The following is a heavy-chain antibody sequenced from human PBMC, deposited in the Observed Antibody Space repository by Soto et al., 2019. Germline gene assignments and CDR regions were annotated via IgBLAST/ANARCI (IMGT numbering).Heavy chain of an antibody. Sequence: PSETLSLTCTVSGGSISSGDYYWSWIRQPPGKGLEWIGYIYYSGSTYYNPSLKSRVTISVDTSKNQFSLKLSSVTAADTAVYYCALGASYYYYGMDVWGQGTTVTVSS. CDR3: ALGASYYYYGMDV. J-gene: IGHJ6*02. CDR1: GGSISSGDYY. D-gene: IGHD2-15*01. V-gene: IGHV4-30-4*01. CDR2: IYYSGST.